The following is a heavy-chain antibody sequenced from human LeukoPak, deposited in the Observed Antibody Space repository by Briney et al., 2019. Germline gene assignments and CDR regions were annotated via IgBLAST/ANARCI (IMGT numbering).Heavy chain of an antibody. CDR2: ISSSSYI. J-gene: IGHJ6*02. CDR1: GFTFSIYS. CDR3: ARDPAARSGNYSYHGMDV. D-gene: IGHD1-26*01. Sequence: GGSLRLSCAASGFTFSIYSMNWVCQAPGKGLEWVSSISSSSYIYYADSVKGRFTISRDNARNSVYLQMNSLRAEDRAVYYCARDPAARSGNYSYHGMDVWGLGTTVTVSS. V-gene: IGHV3-21*01.